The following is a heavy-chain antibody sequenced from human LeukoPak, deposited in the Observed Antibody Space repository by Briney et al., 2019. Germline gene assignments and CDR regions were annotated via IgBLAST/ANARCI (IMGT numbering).Heavy chain of an antibody. Sequence: GTLSFSCTASGFTFSCDAMSWVRQAPGMGLVWVSSINNSGGSKYYADSVKGRFTISRDNSKNTLYLQMNSLRAEDTAVYYCAKGGGGNWFDPWGQGALVTVSS. J-gene: IGHJ5*02. V-gene: IGHV3-23*01. CDR2: INNSGGSK. CDR1: GFTFSCDA. CDR3: AKGGGGNWFDP. D-gene: IGHD3-16*01.